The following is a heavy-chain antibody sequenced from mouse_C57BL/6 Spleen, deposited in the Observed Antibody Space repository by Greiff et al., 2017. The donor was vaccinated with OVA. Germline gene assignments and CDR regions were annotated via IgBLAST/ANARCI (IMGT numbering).Heavy chain of an antibody. J-gene: IGHJ3*01. CDR2: IGPEDGEI. V-gene: IGHV14-2*01. CDR3: ARDYYGSSSWFAY. CDR1: GFNINDYY. D-gene: IGHD1-1*01. Sequence: VQLQQSWAELVKPGASVKLSCTASGFNINDYYMHWVKQRTEQGLEWVGWIGPEDGEIKYAPKFQGRATITTDKSSNTAYLQLSSLTSEDTAVYYCARDYYGSSSWFAYWGQGTLLTVSA.